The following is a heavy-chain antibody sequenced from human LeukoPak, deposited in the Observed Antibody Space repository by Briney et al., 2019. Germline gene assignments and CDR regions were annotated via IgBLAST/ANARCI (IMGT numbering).Heavy chain of an antibody. CDR3: ARVPITAIAVAANLDC. J-gene: IGHJ4*02. V-gene: IGHV4-31*03. D-gene: IGHD6-19*01. CDR2: IYHSGST. CDR1: GGSISSGAYY. Sequence: SQTLSLTCTVSGGSISSGAYYWSWIRQHPGKGLEWIGNIYHSGSTFYKSSLKSRVTISVDTSKNQFSLKLRSVTAADTAVYYCARVPITAIAVAANLDCWGQGALVTVSS.